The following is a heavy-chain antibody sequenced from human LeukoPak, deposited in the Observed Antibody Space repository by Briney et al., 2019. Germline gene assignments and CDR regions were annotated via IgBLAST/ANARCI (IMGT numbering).Heavy chain of an antibody. J-gene: IGHJ5*02. CDR1: GFTFSSYA. V-gene: IGHV3-48*04. Sequence: PGGSLRLSCAASGFTFSSYAMSWVRQAPGKGLEWVSYISSSGSTIYYADSVKGRFTISRDNAKNSLYLQMNSLRAEDTAVYYCARVVYQQLWYWFDPWGQGTLVTVSS. D-gene: IGHD5-18*01. CDR2: ISSSGSTI. CDR3: ARVVYQQLWYWFDP.